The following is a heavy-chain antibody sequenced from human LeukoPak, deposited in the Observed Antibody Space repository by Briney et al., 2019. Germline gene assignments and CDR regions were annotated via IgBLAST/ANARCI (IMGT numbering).Heavy chain of an antibody. CDR3: ARHRGGSVWYYFDY. J-gene: IGHJ4*02. D-gene: IGHD6-19*01. Sequence: SETLSLTCTVSGGSISSYYWSWIRQPPGKGAEWIGFIYYSGSTNYNPSLRKRVTISVDTSKNQFSLRLSSVTAADTAVYYCARHRGGSVWYYFDYWGQGTLVTVSS. V-gene: IGHV4-59*08. CDR2: IYYSGST. CDR1: GGSISSYY.